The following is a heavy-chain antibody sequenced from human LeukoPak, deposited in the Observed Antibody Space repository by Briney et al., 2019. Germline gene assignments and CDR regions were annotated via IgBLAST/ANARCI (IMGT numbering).Heavy chain of an antibody. CDR3: ADGHTKGDWFDP. CDR1: GYTFTSYY. CDR2: INPSGGST. Sequence: ASVKVSCKASGYTFTSYYMHCVRQAPGQGLEWMGIINPSGGSTSYAQKFQGRVTMTRDTSTSTVYMELSSLRSEDTAVYYCADGHTKGDWFDPWGQGTLVTVSS. V-gene: IGHV1-46*01. D-gene: IGHD2-8*01. J-gene: IGHJ5*02.